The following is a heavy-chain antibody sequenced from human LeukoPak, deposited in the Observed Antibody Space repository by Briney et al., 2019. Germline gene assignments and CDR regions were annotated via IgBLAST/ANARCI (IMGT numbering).Heavy chain of an antibody. CDR3: ARQGWGSCYFWFDP. J-gene: IGHJ5*02. Sequence: SETLSLTCTVSGCSISSYYWSWIRQPPGKGLDWIGYIYYSGSTNYNPSLKSRVTISVDTSKTQFYLKLSSVTAADTAVYYCARQGWGSCYFWFDPWGQGTLVTVSS. CDR1: GCSISSYY. V-gene: IGHV4-59*08. CDR2: IYYSGST. D-gene: IGHD3-10*01.